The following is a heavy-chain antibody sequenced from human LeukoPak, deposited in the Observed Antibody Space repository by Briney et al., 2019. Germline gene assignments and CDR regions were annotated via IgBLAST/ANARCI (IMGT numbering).Heavy chain of an antibody. D-gene: IGHD3-10*01. CDR2: IFSSGPT. Sequence: GGSLRLSCAASGFTFSTYAMGWVRQAPGKGLEWVSVIFSSGPTYYADSVKGRFTISRDTSKNALYLQMNSLRAEDTAVYYCAISGLGFGEFRGLDYWGQGTLVTVSS. CDR1: GFTFSTYA. J-gene: IGHJ4*02. CDR3: AISGLGFGEFRGLDY. V-gene: IGHV3-23*01.